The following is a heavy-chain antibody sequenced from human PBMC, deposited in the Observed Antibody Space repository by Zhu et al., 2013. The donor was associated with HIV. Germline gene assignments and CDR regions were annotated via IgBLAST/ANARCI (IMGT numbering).Heavy chain of an antibody. V-gene: IGHV1-46*01. CDR1: GYTFTGYY. J-gene: IGHJ6*02. CDR3: ARDARISAGGTVSYYGMDV. Sequence: QVQLVQSGAEVKKPGASVKVSCKASGYTFTGYYMHWVRQAPGQGLEWMGIINPSGSSTTFASNFQGRVTMTSDTSARTVYMELSSLRSDDTAIYYCARDARISAGGTVSYYGMDVWGQGTTVAVS. D-gene: IGHD6-13*01. CDR2: INPSGSST.